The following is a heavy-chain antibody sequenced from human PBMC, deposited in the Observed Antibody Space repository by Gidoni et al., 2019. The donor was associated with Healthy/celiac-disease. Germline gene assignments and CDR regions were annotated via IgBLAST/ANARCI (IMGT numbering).Heavy chain of an antibody. V-gene: IGHV3-33*01. CDR1: GCAFSSYG. J-gene: IGHJ4*02. CDR2: SWYDGSNN. Sequence: QVQLVESGGGVVKPGRALRLACAASGCAFSSYGMHWVRQAPGKGVGWVAVSWYDGSNNYYADSVKGRFTISRDNSKNTLYRQMNSLSAEDTAVYYCARDDSSGWYYFDYWGQGTLVTVSS. CDR3: ARDDSSGWYYFDY. D-gene: IGHD6-19*01.